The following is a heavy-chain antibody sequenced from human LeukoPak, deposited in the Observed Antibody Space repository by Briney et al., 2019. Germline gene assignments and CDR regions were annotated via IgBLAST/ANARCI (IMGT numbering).Heavy chain of an antibody. Sequence: SVKVSCKASGGTFSSYAISWVRQAPGQGLEWMGGIIPIFGTANYAQKFQGRVTITADESTSTAYMELSSLRSEDTAVYYCARGIPQYYGSGSYSLDYWGQGTLGTVSS. CDR3: ARGIPQYYGSGSYSLDY. CDR2: IIPIFGTA. V-gene: IGHV1-69*01. CDR1: GGTFSSYA. J-gene: IGHJ4*02. D-gene: IGHD3-10*01.